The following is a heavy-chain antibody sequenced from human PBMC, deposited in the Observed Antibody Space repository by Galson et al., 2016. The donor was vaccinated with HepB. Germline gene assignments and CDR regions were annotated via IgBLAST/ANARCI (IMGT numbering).Heavy chain of an antibody. V-gene: IGHV3-48*04. D-gene: IGHD1-14*01. CDR3: AKDLTQYNY. J-gene: IGHJ4*02. CDR1: GFTFSSYS. Sequence: SLRLSCAASGFTFSSYSMNWVRQAPGKGLEWVSYIGTGSSPIYYADSVKGRFTVSRDNTKNSLFLEMNSLRAEDTAVYYCAKDLTQYNYWGQGTLVTVSS. CDR2: IGTGSSPI.